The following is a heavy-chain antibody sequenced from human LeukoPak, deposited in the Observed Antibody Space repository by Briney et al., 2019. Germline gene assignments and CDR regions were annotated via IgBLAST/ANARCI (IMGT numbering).Heavy chain of an antibody. D-gene: IGHD3-9*01. V-gene: IGHV1-8*01. CDR1: GYTFTSYD. J-gene: IGHJ5*02. Sequence: ASVKVSCKASGYTFTSYDIHWVRQATGQGLEWMGWMNPNSGNTGYARKFQGRVTMTRNTSISTAYMELSSLRSEDTAVYYCARGERYSLSWFDPWGQGTLVTVSS. CDR2: MNPNSGNT. CDR3: ARGERYSLSWFDP.